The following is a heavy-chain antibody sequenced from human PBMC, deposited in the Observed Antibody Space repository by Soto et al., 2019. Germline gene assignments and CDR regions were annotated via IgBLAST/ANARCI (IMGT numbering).Heavy chain of an antibody. CDR2: IYYSGST. J-gene: IGHJ4*02. CDR3: MLGSGWKDFDY. CDR1: GGSITSSSYY. Sequence: SETLSLTCTVSGGSITSSSYYWGWIRQPPGKGLEWIGNIYYSGSTYYNQSLKSRVTISVDTSKNQFSLKLSSVTAADTAVYYCMLGSGWKDFDYWGQGTLVTVS. V-gene: IGHV4-39*01. D-gene: IGHD3-22*01.